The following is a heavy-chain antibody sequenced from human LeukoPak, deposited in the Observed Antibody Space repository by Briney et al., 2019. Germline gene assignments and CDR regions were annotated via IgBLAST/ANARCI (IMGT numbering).Heavy chain of an antibody. CDR1: GFTFSSYA. CDR3: AKDYYRAGEMATFDY. V-gene: IGHV3-23*01. J-gene: IGHJ4*02. Sequence: GGSLRLSCAASGFTFSSYAMSWVRQAPGKGLEWVSAISGSGGSTYYPVSVKGRFTISRDNSKNTLYLQMNSLRAEDTVVYYCAKDYYRAGEMATFDYWGQGTLVTVSS. CDR2: ISGSGGST. D-gene: IGHD5-24*01.